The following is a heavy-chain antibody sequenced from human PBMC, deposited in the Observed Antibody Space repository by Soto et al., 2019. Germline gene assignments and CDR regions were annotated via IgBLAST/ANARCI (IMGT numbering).Heavy chain of an antibody. CDR2: INSKTDGGTT. CDR3: TTDPYYYDSGSYTHDDY. D-gene: IGHD3-10*01. CDR1: GFTFSNDW. Sequence: EVQLVESGGGLVKPGGSLRLSCAASGFTFSNDWMNWVRQAPGKGLEWVCRINSKTDGGTTDYAAPVKGRFPISSDDANSPLNLHMSSLKSEDTTVDYFTTDPYYYDSGSYTHDDYWGKGTLVTVS. J-gene: IGHJ4*02. V-gene: IGHV3-15*07.